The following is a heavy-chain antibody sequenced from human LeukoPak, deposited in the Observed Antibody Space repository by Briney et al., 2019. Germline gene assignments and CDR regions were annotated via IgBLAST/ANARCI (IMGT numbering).Heavy chain of an antibody. CDR3: ARPYYYDSRIDP. Sequence: PSETLSLTCTVSGGSISSGDYYWSWIRQPPGKSLEWIVYMYYSGSTYYNPSLKSRVTMSADTSKNQLSLKLSSVTAADTAVYYCARPYYYDSRIDPWGQGILVTVSS. CDR2: MYYSGST. CDR1: GGSISSGDYY. D-gene: IGHD3-22*01. J-gene: IGHJ5*02. V-gene: IGHV4-30-4*01.